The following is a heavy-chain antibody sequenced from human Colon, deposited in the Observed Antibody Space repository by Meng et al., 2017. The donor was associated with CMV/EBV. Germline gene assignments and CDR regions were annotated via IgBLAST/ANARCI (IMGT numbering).Heavy chain of an antibody. D-gene: IGHD1-1*01. V-gene: IGHV3-20*04. CDR3: ARGPYVACSNWLNDD. Sequence: GGSLRLSCAASGFTFSGSAMHWVRQASGKGLEWVSGINWAGSSTYYADSVKGRFTISRDSANNLLFLQMDSLRLEDTALYYCARGPYVACSNWLNDDWGQGTLVTVSS. CDR2: INWAGSST. CDR1: GFTFSGSA. J-gene: IGHJ4*02.